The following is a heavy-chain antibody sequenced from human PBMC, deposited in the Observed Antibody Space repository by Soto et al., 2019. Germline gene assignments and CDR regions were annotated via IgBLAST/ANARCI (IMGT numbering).Heavy chain of an antibody. CDR2: VSGTGGSA. CDR1: GFTFSSYA. CDR3: ARGSAYSDYDFEY. J-gene: IGHJ4*02. Sequence: EVQLLESGGGLVRPGGSLRLSCAASGFTFSSYAMTWVRQAPGKGLEWVSGVSGTGGSAYYADSVKGRFTISRDQSTNTLYLHMNSLRAEDTAVYYCARGSAYSDYDFEYWGQGTLVTGSS. D-gene: IGHD4-17*01. V-gene: IGHV3-23*01.